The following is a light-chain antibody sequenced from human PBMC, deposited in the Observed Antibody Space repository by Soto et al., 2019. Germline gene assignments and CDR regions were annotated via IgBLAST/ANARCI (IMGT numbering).Light chain of an antibody. CDR2: GAS. V-gene: IGKV3-15*01. CDR1: QSVSSN. Sequence: EIVMTQSPATLSVSPGERATLSCRASQSVSSNLAWYQQKPGQAPRLLIYGASTRATGIPARFGGSGSGTEFTLTISSLQSEDFAVYYCQQYNNWPDTFGQGTKVEIK. CDR3: QQYNNWPDT. J-gene: IGKJ1*01.